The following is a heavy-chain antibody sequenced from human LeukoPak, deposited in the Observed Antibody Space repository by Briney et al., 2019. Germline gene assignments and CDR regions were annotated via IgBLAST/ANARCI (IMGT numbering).Heavy chain of an antibody. CDR3: LRGDRRDY. Sequence: GGSLRLSCAASGFTFSSFGMSWVRQAPGKGLEWVSSIDSSGGYMFYADSVKGRFIISRDNAKDSLYLQMNSLRVEDTAVYYCLRGDRRDYWGQGTLVTVSS. CDR1: GFTFSSFG. J-gene: IGHJ4*02. CDR2: IDSSGGYM. V-gene: IGHV3-21*06.